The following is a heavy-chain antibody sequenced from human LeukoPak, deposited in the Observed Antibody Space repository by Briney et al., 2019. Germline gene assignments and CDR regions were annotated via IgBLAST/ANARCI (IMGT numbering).Heavy chain of an antibody. CDR2: FDPEDGET. V-gene: IGHV1-24*01. D-gene: IGHD2-2*01. Sequence: ASVKVSCKVSGYTLTELSMHWVRQAPGKGLEWMGGFDPEDGETIYAQKFQGRVTMTEYTSTDTAYMELSSLRSEDTAVYYCATIHTYCSSTSCPDYWGQGTLVTVSS. CDR1: GYTLTELS. CDR3: ATIHTYCSSTSCPDY. J-gene: IGHJ4*02.